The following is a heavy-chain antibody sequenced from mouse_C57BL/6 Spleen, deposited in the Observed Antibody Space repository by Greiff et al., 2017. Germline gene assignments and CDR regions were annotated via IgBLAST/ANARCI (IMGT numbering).Heavy chain of an antibody. Sequence: QVQLQQPGAELVKPGASVKLSCKASGYTFTSYWMQWVKQRPGQGLEWIGEIDPSDSYTNYNQKFKGKATLTVDTSSSTAYMQLSSLTSEDSAVYYCARGGNPWGQGTTRTVSS. J-gene: IGHJ2*01. CDR3: ARGGNP. CDR1: GYTFTSYW. CDR2: IDPSDSYT. V-gene: IGHV1-50*01.